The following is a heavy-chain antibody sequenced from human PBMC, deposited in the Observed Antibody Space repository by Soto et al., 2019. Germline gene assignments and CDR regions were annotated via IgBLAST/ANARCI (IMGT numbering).Heavy chain of an antibody. V-gene: IGHV3-23*01. D-gene: IGHD3-22*01. CDR2: ISGSSDTT. CDR1: GFTFTSYA. J-gene: IGHJ4*02. CDR3: AKVLGACRGGFYYGGFER. Sequence: PGGSLRLPCAAAGFTFTSYAMNWVRQAPGKGLEWVSSISGSSDTTYYADPEKGRFAVPRDNSKNPLYLQMNSLRADDTAAYYCAKVLGACRGGFYYGGFERWGQGTLVTVS.